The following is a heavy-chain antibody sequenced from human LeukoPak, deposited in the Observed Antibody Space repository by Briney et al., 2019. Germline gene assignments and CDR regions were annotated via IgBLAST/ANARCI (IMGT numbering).Heavy chain of an antibody. J-gene: IGHJ4*02. CDR2: INHSGST. CDR3: ARSENFPPYYYDSSGYPTGFDY. CDR1: GGSFSGYY. D-gene: IGHD3-22*01. Sequence: SETLSLTCAVYGGSFSGYYWSWIRQPPGKGLEWIGEINHSGSTNYNPSLKSRVTISVDTSKNQFSLKLSSVTAADTAVHYCARSENFPPYYYDSSGYPTGFDYWGQGTLVTVSS. V-gene: IGHV4-34*01.